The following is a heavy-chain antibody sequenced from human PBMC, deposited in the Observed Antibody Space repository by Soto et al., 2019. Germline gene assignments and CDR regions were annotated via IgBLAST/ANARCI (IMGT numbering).Heavy chain of an antibody. CDR3: ARENGGYYYYMDV. V-gene: IGHV3-48*01. J-gene: IGHJ6*03. CDR2: ISSSSSTI. Sequence: EVQLVESGGGLVQPGGSLRLSCAASVFTFRDYSMNWVREAPGRGLECVSYISSSSSTIYYADSLKGRFTISRDNAKNSLYLQMNSLRAEDTAVYYCARENGGYYYYMDVWGKGTTVTVSS. D-gene: IGHD3-16*01. CDR1: VFTFRDYS.